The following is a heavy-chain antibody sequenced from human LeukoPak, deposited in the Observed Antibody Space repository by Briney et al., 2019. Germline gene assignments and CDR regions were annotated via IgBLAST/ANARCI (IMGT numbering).Heavy chain of an antibody. CDR2: IHYSGNT. CDR1: GGSISSYY. CDR3: ARRLGGTSTGFDY. D-gene: IGHD2-2*01. V-gene: IGHV4-59*08. Sequence: SETLSLTCTVSGGSISSYYWSWIRQPPGKGLEWIGSIHYSGNTTYNPSLKSRVTISVDTSKNQFSLKLSSVTAADTAVYYCARRLGGTSTGFDYWGQGTLVTVSS. J-gene: IGHJ4*02.